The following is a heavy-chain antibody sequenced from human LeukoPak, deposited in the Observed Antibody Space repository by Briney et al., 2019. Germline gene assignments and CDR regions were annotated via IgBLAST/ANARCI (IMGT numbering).Heavy chain of an antibody. CDR3: ARGGVTGYYKRSYFDY. J-gene: IGHJ4*02. CDR2: INHSGST. Sequence: SETLSLTCAVYGGSFSGYYWSWIRQPPGKGLEWIGEINHSGSTNYNPSLKSRVTISVDTSKNQFSLKLSSVTAADTAVYYCARGGVTGYYKRSYFDYWGQGTLVTVSS. CDR1: GGSFSGYY. D-gene: IGHD3-9*01. V-gene: IGHV4-34*01.